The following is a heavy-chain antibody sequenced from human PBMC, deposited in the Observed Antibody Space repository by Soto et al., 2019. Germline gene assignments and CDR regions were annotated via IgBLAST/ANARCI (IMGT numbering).Heavy chain of an antibody. CDR3: ARVPGP. CDR2: IYHSGST. Sequence: SETLSLTCSVSGGPINTYYWSWIRQPPGKGLEWIGYIYHSGSTYYNPSLKSRVTISVDRSKNQFSLKLSSVTAADTAVYYCARVPGPWGQGTLVTVSS. V-gene: IGHV4-59*12. CDR1: GGPINTYY. J-gene: IGHJ5*02.